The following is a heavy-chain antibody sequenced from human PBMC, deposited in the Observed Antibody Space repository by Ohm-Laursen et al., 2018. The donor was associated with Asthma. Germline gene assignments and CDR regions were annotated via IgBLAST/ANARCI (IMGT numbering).Heavy chain of an antibody. Sequence: SVKVSCNASGYTFTSYDINWVRQATGQGLEWMGWMNPNSGNTGYAQKFQGRVTMTRNTSISTAYMELSSLRSEDTAVYYCARVFSYGDYYYYGMDVWGQGTTVTVSS. D-gene: IGHD4-17*01. CDR2: MNPNSGNT. CDR3: ARVFSYGDYYYYGMDV. CDR1: GYTFTSYD. J-gene: IGHJ6*02. V-gene: IGHV1-8*01.